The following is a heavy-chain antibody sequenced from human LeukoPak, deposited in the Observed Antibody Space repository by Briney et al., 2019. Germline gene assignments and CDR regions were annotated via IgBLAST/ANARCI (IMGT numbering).Heavy chain of an antibody. J-gene: IGHJ6*03. V-gene: IGHV1-24*01. D-gene: IGHD6-13*01. CDR1: GYTLTELS. CDR2: FDPEDGET. Sequence: ASVKVSCKVSGYTLTELSMHWVRQAPGKGLEWMGGFDPEDGETIYAQKFQGRVTMTEDTSTDTAYMELSSLRSEDTAVYYCARFTGSSWYYYYYYMDVWGKGTTVTVSS. CDR3: ARFTGSSWYYYYYYMDV.